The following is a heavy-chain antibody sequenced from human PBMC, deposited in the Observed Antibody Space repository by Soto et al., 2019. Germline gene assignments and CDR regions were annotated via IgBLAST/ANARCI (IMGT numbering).Heavy chain of an antibody. CDR2: INAGTGNT. CDR3: VRDYPRDSLFLLPFYYYDMDV. Sequence: ASVKVSCKASGYTFNSYAMHWVRQAPGQRLEWMGRINAGTGNTKYSQKFQGRVNLTADKSTRTAYMELSSLRSDDTAVYYCVRDYPRDSLFLLPFYYYDMDVRGQRTTVPVSS. CDR1: GYTFNSYA. J-gene: IGHJ6*02. V-gene: IGHV1-3*01. D-gene: IGHD2-15*01.